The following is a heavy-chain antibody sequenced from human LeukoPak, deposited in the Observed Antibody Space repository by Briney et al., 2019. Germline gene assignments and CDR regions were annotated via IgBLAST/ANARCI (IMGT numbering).Heavy chain of an antibody. CDR3: ARGSGIAVAGTGLD. V-gene: IGHV4-59*01. J-gene: IGHJ4*02. CDR2: IYYSGST. CDR1: GGSISSYY. Sequence: SETLSLTCTFSGGSISSYYWSWIRQPPGKGLEWIGYIYYSGSTNYNPSLKSRVTISVDTSKNQFSLKLSSVTAADTAVYYCARGSGIAVAGTGLDWGQGTLVTVSS. D-gene: IGHD6-19*01.